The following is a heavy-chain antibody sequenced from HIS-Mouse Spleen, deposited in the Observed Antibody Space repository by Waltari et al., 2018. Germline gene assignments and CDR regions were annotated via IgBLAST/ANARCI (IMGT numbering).Heavy chain of an antibody. D-gene: IGHD3-3*01. J-gene: IGHJ4*02. CDR1: GCTFTIYD. CDR3: ARLSSDFWRGYYY. Sequence: QVQLVQSGAEVKKPGASVKVTCKAYGCTFTIYDIHWVRKATGQGVEWMGWMNPNRGNTGYAQKFQGRAPLTRNTSMCTAYMFLSSLLSVDTALISCARLSSDFWRGYYYWGQGTLVTVSS. CDR2: MNPNRGNT. V-gene: IGHV1-8*01.